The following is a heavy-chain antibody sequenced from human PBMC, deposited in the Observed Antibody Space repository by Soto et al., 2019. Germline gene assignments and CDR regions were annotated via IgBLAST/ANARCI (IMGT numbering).Heavy chain of an antibody. CDR1: GFTFRSYS. CDR3: GRDYYYDRSGYSPLDY. Sequence: GGSLRLSCAASGFTFRSYSMNWVRQAPGKGLEWVSSISGTGSYISYADSVKGRFTISRDNAKNSLDLQMNSLRAEDTAVYYCGRDYYYDRSGYSPLDYWGQGTLVTVSS. V-gene: IGHV3-21*01. D-gene: IGHD3-22*01. J-gene: IGHJ4*02. CDR2: ISGTGSYI.